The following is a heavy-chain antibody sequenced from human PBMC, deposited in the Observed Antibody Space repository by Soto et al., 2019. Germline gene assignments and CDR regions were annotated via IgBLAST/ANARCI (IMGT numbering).Heavy chain of an antibody. CDR1: GFTFSSSA. CDR2: ISSSGGST. J-gene: IGHJ4*02. V-gene: IGHV3-23*01. CDR3: AKVGYSGYDYASFFDY. Sequence: QPGGSLRLSCAASGFTFSSSAMSWVRQAPGKGLEWVSSISSSGGSTYYAGSVKGRFTISRDNSKNTLYLQMNSLRAEDTAVYYCAKVGYSGYDYASFFDYWGQGTLVTVSS. D-gene: IGHD5-12*01.